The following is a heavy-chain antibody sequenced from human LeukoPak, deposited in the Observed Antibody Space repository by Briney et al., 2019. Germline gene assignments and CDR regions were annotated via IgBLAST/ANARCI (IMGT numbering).Heavy chain of an antibody. CDR2: IYYSGST. D-gene: IGHD2-2*01. J-gene: IGHJ6*03. CDR1: GGSISSYY. Sequence: SETLSLTCTVSGGSISSYYWSWIRQPPGKGLEWIGYIYYSGSTNYNPSLKSRVTISVDTSKNQFSLELSSVTAADTAVYYCARVGSASRLLYYMDVWGKGTTVTVSS. CDR3: ARVGSASRLLYYMDV. V-gene: IGHV4-59*12.